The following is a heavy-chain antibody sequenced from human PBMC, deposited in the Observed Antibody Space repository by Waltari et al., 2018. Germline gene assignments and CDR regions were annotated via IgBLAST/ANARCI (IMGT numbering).Heavy chain of an antibody. V-gene: IGHV4-39*07. CDR3: ARSKWELAFDY. CDR1: GGSLSSSSYY. CDR2: IYYSGST. J-gene: IGHJ4*02. Sequence: QLQLQESGPGLVKPSETLSLTCTVPGGSLSSSSYYWGWIRQPPGKGLEWIGSIYYSGSTYYNPSLKSRVTISVDTSKNQFSLKLSSVTAADTAVYYCARSKWELAFDYWGQGTLVTVSS. D-gene: IGHD1-26*01.